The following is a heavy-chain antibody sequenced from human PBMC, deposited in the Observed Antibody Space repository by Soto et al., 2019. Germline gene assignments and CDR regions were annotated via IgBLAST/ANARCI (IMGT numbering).Heavy chain of an antibody. J-gene: IGHJ4*02. V-gene: IGHV3-74*01. D-gene: IGHD1-7*01. Sequence: LRLSCAASGFTFSNYWMHWVRQAPGKGLVWVSRINSDGSSASYADSVKGRFTISRDNAKNTLYLQMNSLRAEDTAVYYCARDTLELLYYFDYWGQGTLVTVSS. CDR3: ARDTLELLYYFDY. CDR2: INSDGSSA. CDR1: GFTFSNYW.